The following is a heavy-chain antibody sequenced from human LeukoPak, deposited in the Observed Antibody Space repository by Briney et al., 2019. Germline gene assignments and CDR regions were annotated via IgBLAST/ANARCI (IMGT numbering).Heavy chain of an antibody. D-gene: IGHD1-26*01. V-gene: IGHV3-30*18. CDR2: ISYDGSNK. CDR1: GFTFTSYG. Sequence: QPGGSLRLSCAASGFTFTSYGMHWVRQAPGKGLEWVAVISYDGSNKYYADSVKGRFTISRDNSKNTLYLQMNSLRAEDTAVYYCAKGSGSYYGTWFDPWGQGTLVTVSS. CDR3: AKGSGSYYGTWFDP. J-gene: IGHJ5*02.